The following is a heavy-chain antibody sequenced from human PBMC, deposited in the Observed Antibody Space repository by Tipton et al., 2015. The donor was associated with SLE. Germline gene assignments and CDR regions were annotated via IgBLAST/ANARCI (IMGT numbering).Heavy chain of an antibody. V-gene: IGHV4-59*11. CDR2: ISYSETT. CDR1: GGSISSHY. D-gene: IGHD2-15*01. J-gene: IGHJ4*02. Sequence: TLSLTCTVSGGSISSHYWSWIRQPPGKGLEWIGVISYSETTNYNPSLKSRVTISVDTPKNQFSLKLRSVTAADTAVYYCAGAWQGYCSGGTCYVLDYWGQGTLVTVSS. CDR3: AGAWQGYCSGGTCYVLDY.